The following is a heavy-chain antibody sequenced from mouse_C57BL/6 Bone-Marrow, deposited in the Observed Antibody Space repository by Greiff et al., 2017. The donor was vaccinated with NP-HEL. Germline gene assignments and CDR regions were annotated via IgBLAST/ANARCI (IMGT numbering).Heavy chain of an antibody. CDR1: GYTFTSYG. Sequence: VHLVESGAELARPGASVKLSCKASGYTFTSYGISWVKQRTGQGLEWIGEIYPRSGNTYYNEKFNGKATLTADKSSSTAYMVLRSLTSEDSAVYFCARDIEYFDVWGKGTTVTVSS. CDR2: IYPRSGNT. J-gene: IGHJ1*03. CDR3: ARDIEYFDV. V-gene: IGHV1-81*01.